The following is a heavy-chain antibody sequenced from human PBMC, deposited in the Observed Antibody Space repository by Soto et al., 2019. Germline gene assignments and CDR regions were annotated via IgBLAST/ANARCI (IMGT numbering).Heavy chain of an antibody. CDR2: IYYSGST. J-gene: IGHJ5*02. V-gene: IGHV4-61*01. D-gene: IGHD6-13*01. CDR1: GGSVSSGSYY. Sequence: PSETLSLTCTVSGGSVSSGSYYWSWIRQPPEKGLEWIGYIYYSGSTNYNPSLKSRVTISVDTSKNQFSLKLSSVTAADTAIYYCVRDVSSSWYRWFDPWGQGTLVTVSS. CDR3: VRDVSSSWYRWFDP.